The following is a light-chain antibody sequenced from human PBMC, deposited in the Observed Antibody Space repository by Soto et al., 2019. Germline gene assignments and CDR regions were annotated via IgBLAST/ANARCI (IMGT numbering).Light chain of an antibody. CDR1: QSVSRY. CDR3: HQRDNGGT. Sequence: EVVLIQSPATLSLSPGERATLSCRASQSVSRYLAWYQQKPGQAPRLLIYDASNRATGIPARFSGSGSGTDFTLTISSLEPEDFAVYYCHQRDNGGTFGPGTKVDIK. CDR2: DAS. J-gene: IGKJ3*01. V-gene: IGKV3-11*01.